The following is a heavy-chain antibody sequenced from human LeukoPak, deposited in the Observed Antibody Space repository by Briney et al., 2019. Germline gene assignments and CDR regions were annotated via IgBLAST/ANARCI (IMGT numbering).Heavy chain of an antibody. J-gene: IGHJ4*02. CDR3: ARGVWPGALEDY. D-gene: IGHD1-26*01. CDR1: GGSISSGSYY. V-gene: IGHV4-30-4*01. CDR2: IYYSGST. Sequence: PSETLSLTCTVSGGSISSGSYYWSWIRQPPGKGLEWIGYIYYSGSTYYNPSLKSRVTISVDTSKNQFSLKLSSVTAADTAVYYCARGVWPGALEDYWGQGTLVTVSS.